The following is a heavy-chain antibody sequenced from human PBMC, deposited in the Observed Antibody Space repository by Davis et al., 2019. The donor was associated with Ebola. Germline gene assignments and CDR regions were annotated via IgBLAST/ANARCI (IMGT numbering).Heavy chain of an antibody. D-gene: IGHD2-2*01. Sequence: GESLKISCAASGFTFSSYAMHWVRQAPGKGLEWVAVISYDGSNKYYADSVKGRFTISRDNSKNTLYLQMNSLRDEDTAVYYCARDLSTLGPGYWGQGTLVTVSS. V-gene: IGHV3-30-3*01. CDR1: GFTFSSYA. J-gene: IGHJ4*02. CDR2: ISYDGSNK. CDR3: ARDLSTLGPGY.